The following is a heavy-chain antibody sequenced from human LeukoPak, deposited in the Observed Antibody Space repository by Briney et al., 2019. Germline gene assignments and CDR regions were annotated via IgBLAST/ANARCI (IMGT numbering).Heavy chain of an antibody. J-gene: IGHJ4*02. Sequence: PETLSLTCTVSGGSISSYYWSWIRQPAGKGLEWIGRIYTSGSTNYNPSLKSRVTISVDTSKNQFSLKLSSVTAADTAVYYCARGLLSSSWYRYFDYWGQGTLVTVSS. D-gene: IGHD6-13*01. CDR3: ARGLLSSSWYRYFDY. V-gene: IGHV4-4*07. CDR2: IYTSGST. CDR1: GGSISSYY.